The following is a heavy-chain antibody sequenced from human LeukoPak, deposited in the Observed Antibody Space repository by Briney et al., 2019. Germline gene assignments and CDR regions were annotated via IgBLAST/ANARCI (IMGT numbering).Heavy chain of an antibody. V-gene: IGHV4-34*01. CDR1: GGSFSGYY. Sequence: SETLSLTCAVYGGSFSGYYWSWIRQPPGKGLEWIGEINHSGRINYNPALKSRVTISVDTSKNQFSLKVSSVTAADTAVYYCARVFDSGSQAYFYYMDVWGKGTTVTIFS. D-gene: IGHD3-10*01. CDR3: ARVFDSGSQAYFYYMDV. J-gene: IGHJ6*03. CDR2: INHSGRI.